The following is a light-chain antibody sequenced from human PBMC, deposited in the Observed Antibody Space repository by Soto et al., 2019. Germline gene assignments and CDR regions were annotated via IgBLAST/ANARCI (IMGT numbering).Light chain of an antibody. CDR1: QSVSSSY. CDR3: QQYGSSGT. V-gene: IGKV3-20*01. Sequence: EIVLTQSPGTLSLSPGERATLSCRASQSVSSSYLAWYQQKPGQAPRLLIYGASNRATGIPDRFGGSGSGTDFTLTISRLEPEDFAVYYCQQYGSSGTFGQGTKVDI. J-gene: IGKJ1*01. CDR2: GAS.